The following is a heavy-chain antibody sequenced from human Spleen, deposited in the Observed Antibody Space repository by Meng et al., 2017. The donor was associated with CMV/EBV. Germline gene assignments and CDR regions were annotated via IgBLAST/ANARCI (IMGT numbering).Heavy chain of an antibody. CDR2: MNPNSGNT. CDR3: ARKRSYYYGMDV. CDR1: GYTFTSYD. J-gene: IGHJ6*02. Sequence: ASVKVSCKASGYTFTSYDINWVRQATGQGLEWMGWMNPNSGNTGYAQKFQGRVTITRNTPISTAYMELSSLRSEDTAVYYCARKRSYYYGMDVWGQGTTVTVSS. V-gene: IGHV1-8*03.